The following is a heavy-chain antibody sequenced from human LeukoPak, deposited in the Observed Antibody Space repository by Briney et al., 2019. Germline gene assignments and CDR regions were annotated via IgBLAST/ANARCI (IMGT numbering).Heavy chain of an antibody. CDR2: ISSSSSYI. J-gene: IGHJ4*02. Sequence: PGGSLRLSCAGSGFTFSSYSMNWVRQAPGKGLEWVSSISSSSSYIYYADSVKGRFTVSRDNAKNSLFLQMNSLRAEDTAVYYCARDPWRYYDGRGYSYFDFWGQGTLVTVSS. D-gene: IGHD3-22*01. CDR1: GFTFSSYS. CDR3: ARDPWRYYDGRGYSYFDF. V-gene: IGHV3-21*01.